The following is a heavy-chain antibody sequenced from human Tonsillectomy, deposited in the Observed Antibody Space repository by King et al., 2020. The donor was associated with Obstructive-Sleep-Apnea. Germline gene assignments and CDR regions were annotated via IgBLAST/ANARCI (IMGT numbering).Heavy chain of an antibody. CDR1: GVTFSNAY. D-gene: IGHD3-10*01. J-gene: IGHJ6*02. Sequence: VQLVESGGGLVKPGGSLRLSCAASGVTFSNAYRSWVRQAPGKGLEWVGRIKSIRDGGATDYGAPAKGRFTISRDDSKNTLYLQMNSLKIEDTGVYYCRDGSGIWYGVDVGGQGTAVIVSS. CDR2: IKSIRDGGAT. V-gene: IGHV3-15*01. CDR3: RDGSGIWYGVDV.